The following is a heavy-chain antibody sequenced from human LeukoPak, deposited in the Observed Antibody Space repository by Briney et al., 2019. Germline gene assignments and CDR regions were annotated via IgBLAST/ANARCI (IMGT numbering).Heavy chain of an antibody. Sequence: GASVKVSCKASGGLFSSYDITWVRQAPGQGLEWMGWISAYNGNTNYAQNLQGRVTMSTDTSTSTAYMELRSLRSDDTAVYYCARQGYGGNSQGAADYWGQGTLVTVSS. CDR2: ISAYNGNT. J-gene: IGHJ4*02. CDR3: ARQGYGGNSQGAADY. V-gene: IGHV1-18*01. D-gene: IGHD4-23*01. CDR1: GGLFSSYD.